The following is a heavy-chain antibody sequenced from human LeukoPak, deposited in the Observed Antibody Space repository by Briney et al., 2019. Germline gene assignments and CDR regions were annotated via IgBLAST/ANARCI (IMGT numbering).Heavy chain of an antibody. J-gene: IGHJ6*02. Sequence: ASVTVSCKASGYTFTNYGFSWVRQAPGQGLEWMGGISTYSGNTNYAQQLQGRVTMTSDTSTSTVYMELRSLRSDDTAVYYCARGYCRSTSCHEPPLYGMDVWGQGTLVTVSS. D-gene: IGHD2-2*01. CDR3: ARGYCRSTSCHEPPLYGMDV. CDR1: GYTFTNYG. V-gene: IGHV1-18*04. CDR2: ISTYSGNT.